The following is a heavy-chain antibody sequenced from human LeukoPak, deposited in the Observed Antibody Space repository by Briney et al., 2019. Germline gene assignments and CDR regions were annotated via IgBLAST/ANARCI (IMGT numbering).Heavy chain of an antibody. CDR3: ATSSTFYYYFDY. Sequence: GGSLRLSCAASGFTFSSYAMNWVRQAPGKGLEWVSAISGSGGSTYYADSVKGRFTISRDNSKNTLYLQMNSLRAEDTAVYYCATSSTFYYYFDYWGQGTLVTVSS. V-gene: IGHV3-23*01. J-gene: IGHJ4*02. CDR2: ISGSGGST. D-gene: IGHD2-2*01. CDR1: GFTFSSYA.